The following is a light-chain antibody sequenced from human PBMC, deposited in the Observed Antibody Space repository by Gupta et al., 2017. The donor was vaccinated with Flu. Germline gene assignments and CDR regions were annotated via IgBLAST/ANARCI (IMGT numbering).Light chain of an antibody. CDR1: SSGVGGYTN. CDR3: CSYAGSTNFV. Sequence: SITIACTGTSSGVGGYTNVSWYQQNPGKAPNVMIYEVSNRPSGIPNRFSGSKSGNTASLTVSGLQAEDEADYYCCSYAGSTNFVFGGGTRPTVL. CDR2: EVS. V-gene: IGLV2-8*01. J-gene: IGLJ2*01.